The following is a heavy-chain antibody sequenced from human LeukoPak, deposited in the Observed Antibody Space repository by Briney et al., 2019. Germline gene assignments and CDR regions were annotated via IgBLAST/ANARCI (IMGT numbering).Heavy chain of an antibody. D-gene: IGHD2-2*01. CDR3: ARDLRNRYCSSTSCYSYNWFDP. J-gene: IGHJ5*02. Sequence: SQTLSLTCTVSGGSISSGGYDWSWIRQPPGKGLEWIGYIYHSGSTYYNPSLKSRVTISVDRSKNQFSLKLSSVTAADTAVYYCARDLRNRYCSSTSCYSYNWFDPWGQGTLVTVSS. CDR2: IYHSGST. V-gene: IGHV4-30-2*01. CDR1: GGSISSGGYD.